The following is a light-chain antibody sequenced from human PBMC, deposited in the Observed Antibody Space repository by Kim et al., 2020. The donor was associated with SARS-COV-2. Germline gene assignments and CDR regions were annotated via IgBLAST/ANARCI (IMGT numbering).Light chain of an antibody. Sequence: EIVMKQFPATLSVSPGERATLSCRASQSVSSNLAWYQQKPGQAPRLFIYGASIRATGIPARFSGSGSGTEFTLTINSLQAEDFAVYSCQPSNEWPSFGGGTKVDIK. CDR3: QPSNEWPS. J-gene: IGKJ4*01. CDR2: GAS. CDR1: QSVSSN. V-gene: IGKV3D-15*01.